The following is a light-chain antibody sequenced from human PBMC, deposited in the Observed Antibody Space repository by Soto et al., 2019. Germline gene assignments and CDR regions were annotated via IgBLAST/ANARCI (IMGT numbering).Light chain of an antibody. CDR2: GAS. CDR1: QIVSSSY. CDR3: QQYGASLFT. V-gene: IGKV3-20*01. Sequence: EIGLTQSPGTVSLSPGERATLSCRASQIVSSSYLAWYQQKPGQAPRLLIYGASSRATGIPDRFSGSGSGTDFTLTISRLEPEDFAVYYCQQYGASLFTFGQGTRLEI. J-gene: IGKJ5*01.